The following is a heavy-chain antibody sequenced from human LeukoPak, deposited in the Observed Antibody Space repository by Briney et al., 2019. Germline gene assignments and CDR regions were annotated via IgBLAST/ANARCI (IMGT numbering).Heavy chain of an antibody. J-gene: IGHJ4*02. CDR3: ARDSIVVVPAALLY. CDR2: ISAYNGNT. CDR1: GYTFTSYG. V-gene: IGHV1-18*01. D-gene: IGHD2-2*01. Sequence: GASVKVSCKASGYTFTSYGISWVRQAPGQGLEWMGWISAYNGNTNYAQKLQGRVTMTTDTSTSTAYMELRSLRSDDTAVYYCARDSIVVVPAALLYWGQGTLVTVSS.